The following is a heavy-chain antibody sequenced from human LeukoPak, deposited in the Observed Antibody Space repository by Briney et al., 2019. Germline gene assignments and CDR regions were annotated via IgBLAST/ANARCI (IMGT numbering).Heavy chain of an antibody. Sequence: AGGSLRLSCAASGFTFSSYSMNWVRQAPGKGLEWVSSISSSSYIYYADSVKGRFTISRDNAKNSLYLQMNSLRAEDTAVYYCARDREGSRPNFDYWGQGTLVTVSS. CDR1: GFTFSSYS. V-gene: IGHV3-21*01. D-gene: IGHD1-26*01. CDR2: ISSSSYI. J-gene: IGHJ4*02. CDR3: ARDREGSRPNFDY.